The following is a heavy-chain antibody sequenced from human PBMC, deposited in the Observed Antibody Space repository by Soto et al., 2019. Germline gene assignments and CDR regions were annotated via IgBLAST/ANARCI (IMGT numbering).Heavy chain of an antibody. CDR3: ARRATMVRGVIINGYGMDV. Sequence: SETLSLTCTVSGGSISSSSYYWGWIRQPPGKGLEWIGSIYYSGSTYYNPSLKSRVTISLDTSKNQFSLKLISVTAAVTFVYYCARRATMVRGVIINGYGMDVWGQGTTVT. J-gene: IGHJ6*02. CDR2: IYYSGST. V-gene: IGHV4-39*01. D-gene: IGHD3-10*01. CDR1: GGSISSSSYY.